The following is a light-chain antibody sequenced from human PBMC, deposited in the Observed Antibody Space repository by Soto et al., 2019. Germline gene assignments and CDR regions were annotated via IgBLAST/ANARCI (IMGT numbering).Light chain of an antibody. Sequence: DIQMTQSPSSLSATVGDRLTITCRASQGINTYLNWYQQKPGKAPKLLIYAASSLQSGVPSRSSGSGSGTDFTLTISSLQPEDFATYYCQQSYSTPPTFGQGTKVDI. CDR3: QQSYSTPPT. V-gene: IGKV1-39*01. CDR1: QGINTY. CDR2: AAS. J-gene: IGKJ1*01.